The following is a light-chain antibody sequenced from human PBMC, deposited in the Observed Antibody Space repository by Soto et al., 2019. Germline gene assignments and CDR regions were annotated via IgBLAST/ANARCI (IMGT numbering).Light chain of an antibody. V-gene: IGKV1-39*01. CDR1: ESIARH. J-gene: IGKJ5*01. CDR2: AAS. CDR3: QQSYSPLSIT. Sequence: DLQMTQSPSSLSASVGDRVTITCRASESIARHLNWYQQKPGKAPKLLIYAASSLQNGVPSRFRGGGSGTDFTLTISNLQPEDFATYYCQQSYSPLSITFGQGTRL.